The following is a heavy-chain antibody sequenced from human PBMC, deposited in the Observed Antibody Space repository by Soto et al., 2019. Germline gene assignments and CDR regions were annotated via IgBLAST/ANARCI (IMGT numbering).Heavy chain of an antibody. D-gene: IGHD3-10*01. CDR2: ILVGGST. J-gene: IGHJ4*02. CDR1: GFTFSSYA. CDR3: AKGMFSSSPAAAGSFDY. Sequence: PGGSLRLSCAASGFTFSSYAMSWVRQAPGKGLEWVSTILVGGSTHYEDSVTGRFTISRDTSRNTVYLQMNSLRAEDTAVYFCAKGMFSSSPAAAGSFDYWGQGALVTVSS. V-gene: IGHV3-23*01.